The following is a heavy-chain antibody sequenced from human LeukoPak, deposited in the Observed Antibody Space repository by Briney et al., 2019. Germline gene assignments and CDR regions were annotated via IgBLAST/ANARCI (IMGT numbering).Heavy chain of an antibody. J-gene: IGHJ3*02. CDR2: ISSSGSTI. D-gene: IGHD6-19*01. V-gene: IGHV3-48*03. Sequence: GGSLRLSCAASGFTFSSYEMNWVRQAPGKGLEGVSYISSSGSTIYYADSVKGRFTISRDNAKNSLYLQMNSLRAEDTAVYYCARERRSSDLAFDIWGRGTMVTVSS. CDR1: GFTFSSYE. CDR3: ARERRSSDLAFDI.